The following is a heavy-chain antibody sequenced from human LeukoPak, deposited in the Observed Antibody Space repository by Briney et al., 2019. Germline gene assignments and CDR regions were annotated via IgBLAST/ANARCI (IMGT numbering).Heavy chain of an antibody. J-gene: IGHJ4*02. V-gene: IGHV1-69*13. CDR3: ARDSGSYWGSSVY. CDR2: IIPIFGTA. D-gene: IGHD1-26*01. Sequence: GASVKVSCKASGGTFSSYAISWVRQAPGQGLEWMGGIIPIFGTANYAQKFQSRVTITADESTSTAYMELSSLRSEDTAVYYCARDSGSYWGSSVYWGQGTLVTVSS. CDR1: GGTFSSYA.